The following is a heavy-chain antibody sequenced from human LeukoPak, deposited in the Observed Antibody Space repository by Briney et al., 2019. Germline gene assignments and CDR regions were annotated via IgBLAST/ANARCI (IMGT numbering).Heavy chain of an antibody. CDR3: ARGAPGAFCRGGSSLYFDY. D-gene: IGHD2-15*01. CDR2: MNPNSGNT. J-gene: IGHJ4*01. V-gene: IGHV1-8*03. CDR1: GYTFTSYD. Sequence: ASVKVSCKASGYTFTSYDVNWVRQATGQGLEWMGWMNPNSGNTGYAQKFQGRVTITKNTSISTAYMELNSLRSEDTAVYYCARGAPGAFCRGGSSLYFDYWGHGTLVTVSS.